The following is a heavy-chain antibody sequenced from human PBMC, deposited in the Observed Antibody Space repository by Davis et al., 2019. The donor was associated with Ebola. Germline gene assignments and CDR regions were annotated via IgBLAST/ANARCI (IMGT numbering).Heavy chain of an antibody. CDR3: VKDSSNIWFDI. J-gene: IGHJ3*02. CDR1: GFTFTTYS. CDR2: ISSDSDYI. D-gene: IGHD2/OR15-2a*01. V-gene: IGHV3-21*04. Sequence: WGSLRLSCVASGFTFTTYSMSWVRQAPGKALEWVSSISSDSDYIYYADSAKGRFAISRDNSRGTLYLQMNSLRVEDSAIYYCVKDSSNIWFDIWGQGTLVTVSS.